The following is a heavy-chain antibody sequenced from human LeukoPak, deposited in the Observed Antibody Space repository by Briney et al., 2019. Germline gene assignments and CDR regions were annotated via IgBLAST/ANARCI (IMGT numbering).Heavy chain of an antibody. J-gene: IGHJ4*02. Sequence: GASVKVSCKASGYTFIDYYMHWVRQAPGQGLEWIGWISPNSGGTKYVQKFQGRVTMTRDTSITTVYMELSELSFDDTAVYYCARGGGRYSVDYWGQGTLVIVSS. CDR3: ARGGGRYSVDY. CDR2: ISPNSGGT. D-gene: IGHD1-26*01. V-gene: IGHV1-2*02. CDR1: GYTFIDYY.